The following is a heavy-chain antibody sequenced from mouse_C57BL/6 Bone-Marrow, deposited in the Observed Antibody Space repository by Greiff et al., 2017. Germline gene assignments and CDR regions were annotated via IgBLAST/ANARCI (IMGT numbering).Heavy chain of an antibody. V-gene: IGHV1-87*01. CDR3: SEDSAVYYCSHYYGSRGGYFDV. Sequence: QVQLQQSGPELARPWASVKISCQAFYTFSRRVHFAIRDTNYWMQWVKQRPGQGLEWIGAIYPGNGDTSNNQKFKGKATLTADKYSSTAYMQLICLTSEDSAVYYCSHYYGSRGGYFDVWGTGTTVTVSS. J-gene: IGHJ1*03. CDR1: YTFSRRVH. D-gene: IGHD1-1*01. CDR2: GQGLEWIG.